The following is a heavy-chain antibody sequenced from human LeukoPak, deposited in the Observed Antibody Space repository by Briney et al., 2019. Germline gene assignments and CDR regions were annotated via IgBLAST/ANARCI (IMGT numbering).Heavy chain of an antibody. CDR2: VSTSGGST. D-gene: IGHD3-22*01. Sequence: ETLSLTCAVYGGSFSGYYWSWVRQAPGKGLEWVSGVSTSGGSTYYADSVKGRFTISRDNSKNTLHLQMNSLRAEDTAIYYCAKQAYDSPRTDFDYWGQGTLVTVSS. V-gene: IGHV3-23*01. CDR3: AKQAYDSPRTDFDY. CDR1: GGSFSGYY. J-gene: IGHJ4*02.